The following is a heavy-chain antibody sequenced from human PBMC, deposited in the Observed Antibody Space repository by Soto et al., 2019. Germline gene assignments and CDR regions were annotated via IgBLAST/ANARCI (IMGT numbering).Heavy chain of an antibody. CDR3: ATDSSSWYHWFDP. Sequence: ASAKVSCKASGYTFTSYAMHWVRQAPGQRHEWMGWINAGTGNTNYSQKFQGRVTITRDTSASTAYMELRSMRSEDTAVYYCATDSSSWYHWFDPWGQGTLVTVSS. CDR1: GYTFTSYA. CDR2: INAGTGNT. J-gene: IGHJ5*02. V-gene: IGHV1-3*01. D-gene: IGHD6-13*01.